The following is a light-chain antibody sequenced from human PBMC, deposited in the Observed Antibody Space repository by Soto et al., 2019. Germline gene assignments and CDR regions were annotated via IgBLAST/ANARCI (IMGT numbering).Light chain of an antibody. CDR1: QSVSNY. CDR3: QHGGT. V-gene: IGKV3-11*01. Sequence: EIVLTQSPATLSLSPGERATVSCRASQSVSNYLGWYQQKPGQAPRLLIYDASNRATGIPARFSGSGSGTDFTLTISSLEPEDFAVYDCQHGGTFGQGTRLEIK. J-gene: IGKJ5*01. CDR2: DAS.